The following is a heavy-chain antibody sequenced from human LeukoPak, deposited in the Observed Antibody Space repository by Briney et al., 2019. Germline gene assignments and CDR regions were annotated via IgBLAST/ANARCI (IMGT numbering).Heavy chain of an antibody. Sequence: GGSLRLSCAASGFTFSDYYMNWIRQAPGKGLEWVSYISSSGSTIYYADSVKGRFTISRDNAKNSLYLQMNSLRAEDTAVYYCARVYCGGDCYSAPLDYWGQGTLVTVSS. CDR3: ARVYCGGDCYSAPLDY. V-gene: IGHV3-11*04. J-gene: IGHJ4*02. D-gene: IGHD2-21*01. CDR2: ISSSGSTI. CDR1: GFTFSDYY.